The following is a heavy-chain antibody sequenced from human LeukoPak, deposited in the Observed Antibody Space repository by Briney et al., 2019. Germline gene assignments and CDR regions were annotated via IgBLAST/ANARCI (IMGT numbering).Heavy chain of an antibody. CDR3: AKVGTVYFPLDF. D-gene: IGHD2/OR15-2a*01. V-gene: IGHV3-23*01. Sequence: GGSLRLSCVASGFSFSTYCMSWVRQAPGKGLEWLSAIDGNGAKTFCADSGKGRFTISRDNSKNTLYLQMNSLRGEDTALYYCAKVGTVYFPLDFWGQGTLVTVSS. CDR1: GFSFSTYC. CDR2: IDGNGAKT. J-gene: IGHJ4*02.